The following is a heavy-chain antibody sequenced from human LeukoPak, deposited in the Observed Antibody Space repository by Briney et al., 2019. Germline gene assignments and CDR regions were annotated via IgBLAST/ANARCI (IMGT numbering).Heavy chain of an antibody. V-gene: IGHV1-8*01. D-gene: IGHD2-2*01. CDR2: MNPNNGHT. Sequence: ASVRVSCKASGYTFMSDDINWVRQAPGQGLEWMGWMNPNNGHTGYAQKFQGRVTMTRDTSISTAYMELGSLRSEDTAVYYCARTPGYCSSTSCATYYMDVWGKGTTVTVSS. J-gene: IGHJ6*03. CDR1: GYTFMSDD. CDR3: ARTPGYCSSTSCATYYMDV.